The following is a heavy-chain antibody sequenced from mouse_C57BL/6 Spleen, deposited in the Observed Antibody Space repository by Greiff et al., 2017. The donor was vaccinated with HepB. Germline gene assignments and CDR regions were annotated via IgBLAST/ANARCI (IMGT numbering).Heavy chain of an antibody. CDR1: GYTFTSYW. D-gene: IGHD4-1*01. CDR2: IDPSDSYT. J-gene: IGHJ3*01. V-gene: IGHV1-59*01. Sequence: VQLQQSGAELVRPGTSVKLSCKASGYTFTSYWMHWVKQRPGQGLEWIGVIDPSDSYTNYNQKFKGKATLTVDTYSSTAYMQLSSLTSEDSAVYYCAKLTVTYWGQGTLVTVSA. CDR3: AKLTVTY.